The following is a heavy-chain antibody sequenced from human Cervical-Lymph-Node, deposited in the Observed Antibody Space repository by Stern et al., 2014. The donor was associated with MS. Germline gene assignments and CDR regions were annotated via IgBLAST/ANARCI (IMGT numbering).Heavy chain of an antibody. Sequence: QLQLQESGPGLVKPSETLSLTCTVSGGSIYNYYWTWIRKPPGKGLEWIGHIDYSGSTNYNPPLESRVTMSVDSSKNEFSLILTSVTAADTAVYYCARALRNAYTWFDPWGQGTLVTVSS. CDR3: ARALRNAYTWFDP. J-gene: IGHJ5*01. CDR2: IDYSGST. CDR1: GGSIYNYY. D-gene: IGHD2-2*01. V-gene: IGHV4-59*01.